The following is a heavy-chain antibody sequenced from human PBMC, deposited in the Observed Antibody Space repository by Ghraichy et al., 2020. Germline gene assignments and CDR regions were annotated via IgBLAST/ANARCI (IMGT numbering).Heavy chain of an antibody. V-gene: IGHV4-34*01. D-gene: IGHD5-18*01. CDR1: GGSFSGYY. CDR2: INHSGST. Sequence: SETLSLTCAVYGGSFSGYYWSWIRKPPGKGLEWIGEINHSGSTNYNPSLKSRVTISVDTSKNQFSLKLSSVTAADTAVYYCARAAQGYGYSYGYVYWGQGTLGTVSS. CDR3: ARAAQGYGYSYGYVY. J-gene: IGHJ4*02.